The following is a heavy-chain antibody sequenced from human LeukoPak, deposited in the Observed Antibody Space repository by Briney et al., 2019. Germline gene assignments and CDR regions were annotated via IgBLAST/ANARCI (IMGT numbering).Heavy chain of an antibody. CDR2: ISAYNGNT. D-gene: IGHD4-11*01. CDR3: ARDYSNYVYYYYGMDV. V-gene: IGHV1-18*01. J-gene: IGHJ6*02. CDR1: GYTFNSYG. Sequence: ASVKVSCKASGYTFNSYGISWVRQAPGQGLEWMGWISAYNGNTNYAQKLQGRVTMTTDTSTSTAYMELRSLRSDDTAVYYCARDYSNYVYYYYGMDVWGQGTTVTVSS.